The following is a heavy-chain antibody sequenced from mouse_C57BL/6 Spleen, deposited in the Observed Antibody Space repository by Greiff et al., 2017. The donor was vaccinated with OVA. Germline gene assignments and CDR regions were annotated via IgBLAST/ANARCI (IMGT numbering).Heavy chain of an antibody. CDR1: GYTFTSYW. CDR2: IDPNSGGT. J-gene: IGHJ3*01. CDR3: ARYDDYDSSYSWFAY. Sequence: QVQLKEPGAELVKPGASVKLSCKASGYTFTSYWMHWVKQRPGRGLEWIGRIDPNSGGTKYNEKFKSKATLTVDKPSSTAYMQLSSLTSEDSAVYYCARYDDYDSSYSWFAYWGQGTLVTVSA. V-gene: IGHV1-72*01. D-gene: IGHD1-1*01.